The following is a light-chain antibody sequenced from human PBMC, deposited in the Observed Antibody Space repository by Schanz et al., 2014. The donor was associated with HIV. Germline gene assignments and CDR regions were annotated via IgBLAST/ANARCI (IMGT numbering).Light chain of an antibody. CDR3: QYYGRSPPIT. CDR2: SAS. J-gene: IGKJ5*01. CDR1: QSVSNN. Sequence: TVMTQSPATLSVSPGERATLSCTASQSVSNNLAWYQQKLGQAPRLLIYSASTRVTGVPARFSGSGSGTEFTLTINRLEPEDFAVYYCQYYGRSPPITFGQGTRLEIK. V-gene: IGKV3-15*01.